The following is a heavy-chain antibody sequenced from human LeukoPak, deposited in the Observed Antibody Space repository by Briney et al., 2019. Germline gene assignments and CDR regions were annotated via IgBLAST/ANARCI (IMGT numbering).Heavy chain of an antibody. CDR2: IKQDGSEK. D-gene: IGHD6-13*01. Sequence: PGGSLRLSCAASGFTFSSYWMSSVRQAPGKGLEWVANIKQDGSEKYYVDSVKGRFTISRDNAKNSLYLQMNSLRAEDTAVYYCARATLAAAGTGGYFDYWGQGTLVTVSS. CDR1: GFTFSSYW. V-gene: IGHV3-7*01. J-gene: IGHJ4*02. CDR3: ARATLAAAGTGGYFDY.